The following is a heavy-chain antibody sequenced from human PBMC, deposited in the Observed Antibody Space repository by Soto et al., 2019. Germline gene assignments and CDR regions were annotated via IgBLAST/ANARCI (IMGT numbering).Heavy chain of an antibody. J-gene: IGHJ3*02. CDR2: INPSGGST. CDR1: GYTFTGYY. D-gene: IGHD4-4*01. Sequence: ASVKVSCKASGYTFTGYYMHWVRQAPGQGLEWMGIINPSGGSTSYAQKFQGRVTMTRDTSTSTVYMELSSLRSEDTAVYYCARDPSVTTFWSGAFDIWGQGTMVTVSS. CDR3: ARDPSVTTFWSGAFDI. V-gene: IGHV1-46*01.